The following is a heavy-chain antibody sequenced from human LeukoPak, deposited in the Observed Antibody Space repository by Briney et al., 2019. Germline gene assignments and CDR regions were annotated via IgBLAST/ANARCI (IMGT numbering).Heavy chain of an antibody. V-gene: IGHV3-48*04. CDR2: ITSSSSTI. J-gene: IGHJ4*02. Sequence: GGSLRLSCAASGFTFSNYNMNWVRQAPGKGLEWVSHITSSSSTIYYADSVRGRFTISRDNAENSLYLQMNSLRAEDTAVYYCARDTARIIDYWGQGTLVTVSS. CDR1: GFTFSNYN. CDR3: ARDTARIIDY. D-gene: IGHD5-18*01.